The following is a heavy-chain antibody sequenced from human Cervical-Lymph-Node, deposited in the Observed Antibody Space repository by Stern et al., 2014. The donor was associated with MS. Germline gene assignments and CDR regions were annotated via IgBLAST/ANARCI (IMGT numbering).Heavy chain of an antibody. D-gene: IGHD2-21*02. CDR2: FDPEHGET. CDR3: ATHRGRVTYYYGMDV. V-gene: IGHV1-24*01. Sequence: VQLVESGAEVKKPGASVKVSCKVSGYTLSEISMHWVRQAPGKGLEWMGGFDPEHGETRYAQKCQGRVTKAEDRSTDTAYMELSSLRSEDTAVYYCATHRGRVTYYYGMDVWGQGTTVTVSS. CDR1: GYTLSEIS. J-gene: IGHJ6*02.